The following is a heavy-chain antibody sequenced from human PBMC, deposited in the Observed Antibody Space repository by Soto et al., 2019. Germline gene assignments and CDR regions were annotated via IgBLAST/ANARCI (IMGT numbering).Heavy chain of an antibody. D-gene: IGHD3-10*01. CDR1: GGSFSGYY. J-gene: IGHJ3*02. CDR2: INHSGST. CDR3: ARGRSSHYYGSRRDAFDI. V-gene: IGHV4-34*01. Sequence: SETLSLTCAVYGGSFSGYYWSWIRQPPGKGLEWIGEINHSGSTNYNPSLKSRVTISVDTSKNQFSLKLSSVTAADTAVYYCARGRSSHYYGSRRDAFDIWGQGTMVTVS.